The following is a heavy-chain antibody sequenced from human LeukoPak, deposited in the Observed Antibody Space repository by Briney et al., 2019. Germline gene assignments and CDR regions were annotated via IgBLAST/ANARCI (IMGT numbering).Heavy chain of an antibody. D-gene: IGHD6-19*01. J-gene: IGHJ5*02. V-gene: IGHV4-61*02. CDR2: IYTSGST. Sequence: PSEPLSLTCTVSGGSISSGSYYWHWIRQPAGKGLEWIGRIYTSGSTHYNPSLKSRVTISLDTSKKQSSLKLNSVTAADTAVYYCAKDGAPYSTGWYSWGQGTLVTVSS. CDR3: AKDGAPYSTGWYS. CDR1: GGSISSGSYY.